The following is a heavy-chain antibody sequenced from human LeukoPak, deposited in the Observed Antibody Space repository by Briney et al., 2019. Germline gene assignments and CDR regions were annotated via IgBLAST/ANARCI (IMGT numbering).Heavy chain of an antibody. J-gene: IGHJ4*02. CDR3: ARALDSSSSRYQAFEE. V-gene: IGHV3-7*01. CDR2: IKQDESEK. Sequence: LSGGSLRLSCSASGFTFSNYWMRWVRQAPGKGLEWVANIKQDESEKYYVDSVKGRFTISRDNAKSSLYLQMNSLRAEDTAVYYCARALDSSSSRYQAFEEWGQGTLVTVSS. D-gene: IGHD2-2*01. CDR1: GFTFSNYW.